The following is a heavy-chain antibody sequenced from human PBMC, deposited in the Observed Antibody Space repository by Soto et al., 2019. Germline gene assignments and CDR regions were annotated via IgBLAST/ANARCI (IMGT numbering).Heavy chain of an antibody. J-gene: IGHJ4*02. Sequence: GGSLRLSCVTSGFTFNNFGMKWVRQAPGKGLEWVSSISSTTNYIYYADSMKGRFTVSRDNAKNSVYLEMNSLSAEDTAVYYCARESEDLTSNFDYWGQGTLVTVSS. CDR1: GFTFNNFG. CDR3: ARESEDLTSNFDY. V-gene: IGHV3-21*01. CDR2: ISSTTNYI.